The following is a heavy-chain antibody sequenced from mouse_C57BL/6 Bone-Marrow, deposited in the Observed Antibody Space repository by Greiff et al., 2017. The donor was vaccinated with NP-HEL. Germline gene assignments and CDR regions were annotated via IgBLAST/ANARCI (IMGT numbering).Heavy chain of an antibody. CDR1: GYAFSSSW. J-gene: IGHJ2*01. CDR3: ARPDRGDYFDY. Sequence: VKLLESGPELVKPGASVKISCKASGYAFSSSWMNWVKQRPGQGLEWIGRIYPGDGDTNYNGKFKGKATLTADKSSSTAYMQLSSLTSEDSAVYFCARPDRGDYFDYWGQGTTLTVSS. V-gene: IGHV1-82*01. CDR2: IYPGDGDT.